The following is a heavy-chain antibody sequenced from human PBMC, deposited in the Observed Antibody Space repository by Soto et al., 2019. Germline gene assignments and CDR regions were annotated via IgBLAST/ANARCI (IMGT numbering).Heavy chain of an antibody. CDR2: ISYDGSNK. Sequence: GGFMRLCCAVAEFTFISYARHCVRQTPGKGLEWVAVISYDGSNKYYADSVKGRFTISRDNSKNTLYLQMNSLRAEDTAVYYFAKYTHMVQGVISPNLGYWGEGTLVTVSS. CDR3: AKYTHMVQGVISPNLGY. CDR1: EFTFISYA. V-gene: IGHV3-30*18. J-gene: IGHJ4*02. D-gene: IGHD3-10*01.